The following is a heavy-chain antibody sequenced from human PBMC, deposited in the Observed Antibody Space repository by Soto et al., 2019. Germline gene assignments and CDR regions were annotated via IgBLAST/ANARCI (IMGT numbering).Heavy chain of an antibody. J-gene: IGHJ6*02. Sequence: GGSLRLSCAASGFTFSSYGMHWVRQAPGKGLEWVAVISYDGSNKYYADSVKGRFTISRDNSKNTLYLQMNSLRAEDTAVYYCAKGITIFGVVRGSYYYYGMDVWGQGTTVTVSS. CDR1: GFTFSSYG. V-gene: IGHV3-30*18. CDR3: AKGITIFGVVRGSYYYYGMDV. CDR2: ISYDGSNK. D-gene: IGHD3-3*01.